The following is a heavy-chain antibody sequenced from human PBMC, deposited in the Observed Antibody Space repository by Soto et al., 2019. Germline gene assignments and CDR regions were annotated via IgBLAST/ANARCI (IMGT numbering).Heavy chain of an antibody. CDR2: INPNSGGT. J-gene: IGHJ6*02. CDR3: ARGGIVATIPYYYYYGMDV. V-gene: IGHV1-2*04. CDR1: GYTFTGYY. D-gene: IGHD5-12*01. Sequence: ASVKVSFKASGYTFTGYYMHWLRQAPGQGLEWMGWINPNSGGTNYAQKFQGWVTMTRDTSISTAYMELSRLRSDDTAVYYCARGGIVATIPYYYYYGMDVWGQGTTVTVSS.